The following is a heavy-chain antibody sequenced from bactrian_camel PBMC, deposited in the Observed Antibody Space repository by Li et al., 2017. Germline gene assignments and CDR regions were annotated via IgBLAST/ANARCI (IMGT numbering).Heavy chain of an antibody. CDR2: INSGGGST. J-gene: IGHJ4*01. V-gene: IGHV3S40*01. Sequence: DVQLVESGGGLVQPGGSLRLSCAASGFTFSSYDMSWVRQAPGKGLEWVSAINSGGGSTYYTASVKGRFTTSRDNAKNTLYLQLNSLKSEDTALYYCATWGPSNLYRYYWGQGTQVTVS. CDR1: GFTFSSYD. D-gene: IGHD5*01. CDR3: ATWGPSNLYRYY.